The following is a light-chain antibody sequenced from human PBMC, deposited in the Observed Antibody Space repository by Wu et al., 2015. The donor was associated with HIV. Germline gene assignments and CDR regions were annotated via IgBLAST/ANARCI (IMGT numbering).Light chain of an antibody. Sequence: EIVLTQFPATLSLSPGERATLSCRASQSVASFLAWYQQKPGQAPRLLIYGASSRATGIPDRFSGSGSGTDFTLTISRLEPEDFAVYFCQQYDGSPLTFGQGTKVEVK. CDR1: QSVASF. J-gene: IGKJ1*01. CDR3: QQYDGSPLT. V-gene: IGKV3-20*01. CDR2: GAS.